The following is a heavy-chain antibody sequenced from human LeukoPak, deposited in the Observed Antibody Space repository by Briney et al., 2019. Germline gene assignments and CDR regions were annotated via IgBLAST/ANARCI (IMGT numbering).Heavy chain of an antibody. V-gene: IGHV3-53*04. CDR3: ARENLSGWFDP. CDR2: IYSGGGT. Sequence: PGGSLRLPCAASGFPVSSNHLSWVRQAPEKGLEWVSVIYSGGGTFYADSVKGRFTISRHNSRNTLYLQMNSLRAEDTAVYYCARENLSGWFDPWGQGTLVTVSS. J-gene: IGHJ5*02. D-gene: IGHD2-15*01. CDR1: GFPVSSNH.